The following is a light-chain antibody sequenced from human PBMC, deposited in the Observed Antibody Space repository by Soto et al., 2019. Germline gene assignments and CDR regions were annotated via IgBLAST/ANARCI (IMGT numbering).Light chain of an antibody. Sequence: QSVLTQPPSVSGAPGQRVTISCTGSSSNIGAGYHVHWYQQLPGTAPKLLISHNNNRPSGVPDRFSGSKSDSSASLAITGLQDEDEADYYCQSYYSSLSGYVFGTGTKLTVL. CDR3: QSYYSSLSGYV. J-gene: IGLJ1*01. V-gene: IGLV1-40*01. CDR2: HNN. CDR1: SSNIGAGYH.